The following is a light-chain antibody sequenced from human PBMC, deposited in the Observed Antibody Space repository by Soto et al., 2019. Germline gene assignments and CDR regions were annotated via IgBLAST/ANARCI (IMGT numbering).Light chain of an antibody. J-gene: IGKJ1*01. CDR1: QSVTSNY. CDR2: GVS. CDR3: QQSGSQQWT. V-gene: IGKV3-20*01. Sequence: VVSLSPATLSVSKGERATLSCRASQSVTSNYLAWYQQKPGQAPRLLIYGVSSRATGVPDRFSGSGSGTDFTLTISSLEPEDFAVYYRQQSGSQQWTFGQGTKVDI.